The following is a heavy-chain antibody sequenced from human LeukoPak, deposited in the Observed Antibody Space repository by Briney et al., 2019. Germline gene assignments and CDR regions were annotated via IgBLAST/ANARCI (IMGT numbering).Heavy chain of an antibody. Sequence: PGGSLRLSCATSGFNFDRYTIHWVRQAPGKGLEWVSLAGWAGGTTYYSDSVRGRFTISRDSGKNSVYLQMNSLTTDDTAFYFCAKELDTMFFDYWGQGALVIVSS. D-gene: IGHD5-18*01. CDR3: AKELDTMFFDY. CDR2: AGWAGGTT. J-gene: IGHJ4*02. V-gene: IGHV3-43*01. CDR1: GFNFDRYT.